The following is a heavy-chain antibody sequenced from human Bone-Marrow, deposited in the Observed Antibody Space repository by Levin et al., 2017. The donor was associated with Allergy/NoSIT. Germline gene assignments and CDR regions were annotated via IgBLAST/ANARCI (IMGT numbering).Heavy chain of an antibody. D-gene: IGHD6-19*01. J-gene: IGHJ6*02. Sequence: GGSLRLSCAASGFTFGDYTMHWVRQAPGKGLEWVSGISWISSTTGYADSVKGRFIISRDNAKNSLYLQMNSLRTEDTAFYYCAKAKHRGGVGTGWAYGMDVWGQGTTVTVSS. V-gene: IGHV3-9*01. CDR2: ISWISSTT. CDR3: AKAKHRGGVGTGWAYGMDV. CDR1: GFTFGDYT.